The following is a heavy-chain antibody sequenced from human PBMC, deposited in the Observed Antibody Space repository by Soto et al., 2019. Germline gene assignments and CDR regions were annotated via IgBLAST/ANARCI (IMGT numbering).Heavy chain of an antibody. Sequence: GSLRLSWAVSGFTFNTYAMIWVRQAPGRGLESISSISESGVNTYYADSVKGRCTISRDNSKNTLYLQMNSLRVDDTAVYYCAKILPPAFRGYWYGMDVWGQGTTVTVSS. J-gene: IGHJ6*02. D-gene: IGHD2-2*01. CDR2: ISESGVNT. CDR3: AKILPPAFRGYWYGMDV. V-gene: IGHV3-23*01. CDR1: GFTFNTYA.